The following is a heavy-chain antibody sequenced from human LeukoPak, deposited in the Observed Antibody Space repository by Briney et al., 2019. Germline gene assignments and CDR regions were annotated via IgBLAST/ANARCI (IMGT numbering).Heavy chain of an antibody. Sequence: SSVKVSCKASGGTFSSYTISWVRQAPGQGLEWMGRIIPILGIANYAQKFQGRVTITADKSTSTAYMEPSSLRSEDTAVYYCARGHGDTAMVLYYYYYYMDVWGKGTTVTVSS. J-gene: IGHJ6*03. V-gene: IGHV1-69*02. CDR2: IIPILGIA. CDR1: GGTFSSYT. CDR3: ARGHGDTAMVLYYYYYYMDV. D-gene: IGHD5-18*01.